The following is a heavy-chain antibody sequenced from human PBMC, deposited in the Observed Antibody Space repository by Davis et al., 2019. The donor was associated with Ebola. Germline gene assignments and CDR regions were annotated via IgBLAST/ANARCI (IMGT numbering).Heavy chain of an antibody. D-gene: IGHD5-18*01. V-gene: IGHV4-39*01. Sequence: SETLSLTCTVSGGSISSSSYYWGWIRQPPGKGLEWIGSIYYSGSTYYNPSLKSRVTISVDTSKNQFSLKLSSVTAADTAVYYCARGRGYSYGRGVYYYYGMDVWGQGTTVTVSS. CDR3: ARGRGYSYGRGVYYYYGMDV. CDR1: GGSISSSSYY. CDR2: IYYSGST. J-gene: IGHJ6*02.